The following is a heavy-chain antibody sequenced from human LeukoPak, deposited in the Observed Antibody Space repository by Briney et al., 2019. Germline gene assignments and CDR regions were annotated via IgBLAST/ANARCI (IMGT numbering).Heavy chain of an antibody. Sequence: ASVKVSCKASGYTFTSYYIHWVRQAPGQGLEWMGIINPSGGSTTYAQTFQDRVTMTRDTSTSTVYMEVTSLTSEDTAVYYCARYSDWYDGALDYWGQGTLVTVSS. V-gene: IGHV1-46*01. D-gene: IGHD6-19*01. CDR2: INPSGGST. CDR1: GYTFTSYY. J-gene: IGHJ4*02. CDR3: ARYSDWYDGALDY.